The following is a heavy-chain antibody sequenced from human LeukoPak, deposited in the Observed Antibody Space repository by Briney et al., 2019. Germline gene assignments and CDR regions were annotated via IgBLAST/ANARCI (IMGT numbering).Heavy chain of an antibody. J-gene: IGHJ3*01. CDR3: ARDYRFDSGYDLLDAFDV. D-gene: IGHD5-12*01. Sequence: SETLSLTCTVSGVSISSGVSYWSWIRQHPGKGLEWIAYIYYSGSSSYNPSLKSRVTISVDTSKNQFSLKLSSVTAADTAVYYCARDYRFDSGYDLLDAFDVWGQGTMVTVSS. CDR2: IYYSGSS. CDR1: GVSISSGVSY. V-gene: IGHV4-31*03.